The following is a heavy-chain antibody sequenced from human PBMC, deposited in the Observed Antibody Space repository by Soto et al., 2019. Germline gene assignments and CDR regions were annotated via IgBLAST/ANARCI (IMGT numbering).Heavy chain of an antibody. J-gene: IGHJ4*02. CDR1: GFSLSSNGVG. D-gene: IGHD3-10*01. CDR3: AREMYYSTYFDS. V-gene: IGHV2-5*02. Sequence: QITLRESGPALVRPTQTLTLTCTFSGFSLSSNGVGVGWIRQPPRKALEWLALIYWDDDHRYSPSLKTRLTITKDTSKNQVVLTMTKLDPVDTATYYCAREMYYSTYFDSWGQGTLVTVSS. CDR2: IYWDDDH.